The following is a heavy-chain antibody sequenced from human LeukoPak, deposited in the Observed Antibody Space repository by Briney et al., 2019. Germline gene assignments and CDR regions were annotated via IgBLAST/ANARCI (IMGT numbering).Heavy chain of an antibody. Sequence: GGSLRLSCAASGFTLRNYWMSWVRQAPGKGLEWVANINPDGSEKYYADSVKGRFAISRDNAENSLYLQMNSLRAEDTAVYYCARYGNGAWLAHYAFDSWGQGTMVTVSS. J-gene: IGHJ3*02. D-gene: IGHD6-19*01. CDR1: GFTLRNYW. CDR2: INPDGSEK. CDR3: ARYGNGAWLAHYAFDS. V-gene: IGHV3-7*01.